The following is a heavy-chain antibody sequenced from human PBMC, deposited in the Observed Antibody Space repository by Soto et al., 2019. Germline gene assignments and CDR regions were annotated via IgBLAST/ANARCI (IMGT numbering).Heavy chain of an antibody. CDR1: GFIVSDTY. V-gene: IGHV3-66*01. J-gene: IGHJ3*01. D-gene: IGHD2-15*01. CDR2: ISNRGAR. CDR3: ARERRYWRGGMCSITGDASDL. Sequence: EVQLVESGGGLVQPGGSLRLSCTASGFIVSDTYVNWVRQAPGKGLEWVSVISNRGARHYADSVRGRFSLSRDISVNTLHLQMNYLRVADTAVYSCARERRYWRGGMCSITGDASDLWGQGTIVTVSS.